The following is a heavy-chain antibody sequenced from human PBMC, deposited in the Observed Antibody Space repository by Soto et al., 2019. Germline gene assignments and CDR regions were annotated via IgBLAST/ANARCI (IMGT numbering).Heavy chain of an antibody. V-gene: IGHV3-23*01. D-gene: IGHD2-2*01. CDR1: GFTFSSYA. CDR2: ISLSGSDM. Sequence: PGGSLRLSCAASGFTFSSYAMSWVRQAPGKGLEWVSCISLSGSDMYYAGSVKGRFTISRDNSKNTLYLQMNSLRAEDTAVYYCAKDDRYCSSPRCYFRFDPRGQGTLVTGSS. J-gene: IGHJ5*02. CDR3: AKDDRYCSSPRCYFRFDP.